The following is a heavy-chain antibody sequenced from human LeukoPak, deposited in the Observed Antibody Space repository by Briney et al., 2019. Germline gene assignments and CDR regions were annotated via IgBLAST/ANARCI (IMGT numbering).Heavy chain of an antibody. D-gene: IGHD2-2*01. CDR3: ARGLQYCSSTSCLGRFDP. J-gene: IGHJ5*02. Sequence: PSETLSLTCAVYGGSFSGYYWSWIRHPPGKGLEWIGEINHSGSTNYNPSLKSRVTISVDTSKNQFSLKLSSVTAADTAVYYCARGLQYCSSTSCLGRFDPWGQGTLVTVSS. V-gene: IGHV4-34*01. CDR2: INHSGST. CDR1: GGSFSGYY.